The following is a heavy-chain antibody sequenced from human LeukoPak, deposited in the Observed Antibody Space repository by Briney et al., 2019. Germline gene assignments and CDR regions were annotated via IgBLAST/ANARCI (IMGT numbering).Heavy chain of an antibody. CDR2: INSDGSRI. J-gene: IGHJ4*02. Sequence: GGSLRLSCTASGFTFSSYWMHWVRQAPGKGLVWVSRINSDGSRISYVDSVKGRFTISRDNSKNTLYLQMNSLRAEDTAVYYCAREGGGSYWGQGTLVTVSS. CDR3: AREGGGSY. CDR1: GFTFSSYW. D-gene: IGHD1-26*01. V-gene: IGHV3-74*01.